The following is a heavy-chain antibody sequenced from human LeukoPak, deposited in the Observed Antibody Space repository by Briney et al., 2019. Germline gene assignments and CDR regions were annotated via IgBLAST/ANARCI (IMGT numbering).Heavy chain of an antibody. V-gene: IGHV3-23*01. D-gene: IGHD3-22*01. Sequence: TYYADSVKGRFTISRVNSKNTLDLQMNSLRAEDTAVYYCAKVGAYYYDTSAYYPPHFDYWGQGTLVTVSS. CDR2: T. CDR3: AKVGAYYYDTSAYYPPHFDY. J-gene: IGHJ4*02.